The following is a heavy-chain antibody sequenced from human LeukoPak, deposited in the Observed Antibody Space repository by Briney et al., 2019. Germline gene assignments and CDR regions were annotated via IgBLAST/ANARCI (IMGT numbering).Heavy chain of an antibody. Sequence: SETLSLTCAVYGGSFSGYYWSWIRQPPGKGLEWIGEINHSGSTNYNPSLKSRVTISLDTSKNQFSPKLSSVTAADTAVYYCARSEGATTDYWGQGTLVTVSS. CDR2: INHSGST. CDR1: GGSFSGYY. J-gene: IGHJ4*02. D-gene: IGHD1-26*01. CDR3: ARSEGATTDY. V-gene: IGHV4-34*01.